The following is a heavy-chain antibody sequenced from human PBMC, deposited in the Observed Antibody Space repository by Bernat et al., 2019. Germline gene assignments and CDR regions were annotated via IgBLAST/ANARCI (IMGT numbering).Heavy chain of an antibody. CDR1: GFTISSYG. J-gene: IGHJ4*02. Sequence: QVQLVESGGGVVQPGRSLRLSCAASGFTISSYGMHWVRQAPGKGLEWVAVISYDGSNKYYADSVKGRFTISRDNSKNTLYLQMNSLRAEDTAVYYCAKDGQWLVPRYYFDYWGQGTLVTVSS. V-gene: IGHV3-30*18. CDR2: ISYDGSNK. CDR3: AKDGQWLVPRYYFDY. D-gene: IGHD6-19*01.